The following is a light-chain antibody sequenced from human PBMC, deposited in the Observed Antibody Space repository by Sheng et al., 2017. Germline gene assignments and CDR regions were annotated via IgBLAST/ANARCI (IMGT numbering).Light chain of an antibody. J-gene: IGKJ2*04. Sequence: EIVLTQSPGTLSLSPGQRATLSCRASQSVSSTYLTWYQHKPGQAPRLLIYATSSRATGVPDRFSGSGSGTDFTLTISRLEPEDFAVYYCQQYGASPPWSFGQGT. CDR2: ATS. CDR3: QQYGASPPWS. CDR1: QSVSSTY. V-gene: IGKV3-20*01.